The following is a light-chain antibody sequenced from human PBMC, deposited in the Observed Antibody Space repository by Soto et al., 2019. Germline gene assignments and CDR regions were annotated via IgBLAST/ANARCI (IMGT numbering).Light chain of an antibody. V-gene: IGLV2-14*01. Sequence: QSALTQPRSVSGSPGQSVTMSCTGSNGDIGDNNLVSWFQQHPGKAPQVMIYEVNSRPSGVSHRFSGSKSGNTASLTISGLQTEDEADYFCSSYTRTNTRVFGGGTKVTVL. CDR3: SSYTRTNTRV. CDR2: EVN. CDR1: NGDIGDNNL. J-gene: IGLJ3*02.